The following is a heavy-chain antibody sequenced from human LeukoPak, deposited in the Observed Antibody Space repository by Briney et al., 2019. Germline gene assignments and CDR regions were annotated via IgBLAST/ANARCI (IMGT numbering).Heavy chain of an antibody. V-gene: IGHV4-59*10. Sequence: SETLSLTCAVYGGSFSGYYWSWIRQPAGKGLEWIGRIYTSGSTNYNPSLKSRVTMSVDTSKNQFSLKLSSVTAADTAVYYCARDGFTAGFDYWGQGTLVTVSS. D-gene: IGHD6-19*01. J-gene: IGHJ4*02. CDR3: ARDGFTAGFDY. CDR1: GGSFSGYY. CDR2: IYTSGST.